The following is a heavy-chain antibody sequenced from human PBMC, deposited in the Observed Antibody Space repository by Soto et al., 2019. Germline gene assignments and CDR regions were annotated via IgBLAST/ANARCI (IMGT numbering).Heavy chain of an antibody. D-gene: IGHD2-2*01. CDR2: ISSSGSTI. V-gene: IGHV3-11*01. CDR3: ATRPVPFQREMRGGPNIY. J-gene: IGHJ4*02. Sequence: GGSLRLSCAASGFTFSDYYMSWLRQAPGKGLAWVSYISSSGSTIYYADYVKGRFNISRDNAKNSLYLQMNSLRAEDTAVYYCATRPVPFQREMRGGPNIYWGQGTLVTVSS. CDR1: GFTFSDYY.